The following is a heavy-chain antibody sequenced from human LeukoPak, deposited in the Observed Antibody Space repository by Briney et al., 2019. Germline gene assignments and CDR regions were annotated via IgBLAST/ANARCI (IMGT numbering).Heavy chain of an antibody. J-gene: IGHJ3*02. CDR3: ARDRNRYYYDSSGYPPYTDAFDI. CDR2: IIPIFGTA. V-gene: IGHV1-69*05. D-gene: IGHD3-22*01. Sequence: ASVKVSCKASGGTFSSYAISWVRQAPGQGLEWMGGIIPIFGTANYAQKFQGRVTITTDESTSTAYMELSSLRSEDTAVYYCARDRNRYYYDSSGYPPYTDAFDIWGQGTMVTVSS. CDR1: GGTFSSYA.